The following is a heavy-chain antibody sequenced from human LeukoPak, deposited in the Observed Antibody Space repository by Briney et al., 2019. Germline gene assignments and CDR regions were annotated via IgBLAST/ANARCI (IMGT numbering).Heavy chain of an antibody. D-gene: IGHD5-18*01. J-gene: IGHJ4*02. Sequence: SETLSLTCTVSVGSISSGGYYWSWIRQHPGKGLEWIGYIYYSGSTYYNPSLKSRVTISVDTSKNQFSLKLSSVTAADTAVYYCARAVDTAYDYWGQGTLVTVSS. CDR1: VGSISSGGYY. CDR3: ARAVDTAYDY. CDR2: IYYSGST. V-gene: IGHV4-31*03.